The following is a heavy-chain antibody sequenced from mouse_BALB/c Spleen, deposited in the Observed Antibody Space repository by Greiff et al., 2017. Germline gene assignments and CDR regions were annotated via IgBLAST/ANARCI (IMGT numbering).Heavy chain of an antibody. CDR1: GFTFSDYG. D-gene: IGHD4-1*01. CDR3: ARAVTGNYAMDY. J-gene: IGHJ4*01. CDR2: ISNLAYSI. Sequence: EVKLVESGGGLVQPGGSRKLSCAASGFTFSDYGMAWVRQAPGKGPEWVAFISNLAYSIYYADTVTGRFTISRENAKNTLYLEMSSLRSEDTAMYDCARAVTGNYAMDYWGQGTSVTVSS. V-gene: IGHV5-15*02.